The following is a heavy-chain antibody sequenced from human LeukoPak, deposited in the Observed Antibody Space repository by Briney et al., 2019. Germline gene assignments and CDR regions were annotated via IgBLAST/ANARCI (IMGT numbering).Heavy chain of an antibody. Sequence: GGSLRLSCAASGFTFSSYTMNWVRQAPGKGLEWVSSITSSSSYIYYADSVKGRFTISRDNAKNSLYLQMNSPRAEDTAVYYCARGGSGSYYTIFDYWGQGTLVTVSS. V-gene: IGHV3-21*01. J-gene: IGHJ4*02. CDR3: ARGGSGSYYTIFDY. CDR2: ITSSSSYI. D-gene: IGHD3-10*01. CDR1: GFTFSSYT.